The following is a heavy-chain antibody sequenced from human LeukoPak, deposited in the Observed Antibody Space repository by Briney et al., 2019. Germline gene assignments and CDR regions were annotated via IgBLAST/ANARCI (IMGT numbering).Heavy chain of an antibody. J-gene: IGHJ6*04. D-gene: IGHD3-10*01. CDR3: ASSGYHYGMDV. CDR2: IYYSGST. Sequence: SETLSLTCTVSGGSISSYYWSWIRQPPGKGLEWIGYIYYSGSTNYNPSLKSRVTISVDTSKNQFSLKLSSVTAADTAVYYCASSGYHYGMDVWGKGTTVTVSS. V-gene: IGHV4-59*01. CDR1: GGSISSYY.